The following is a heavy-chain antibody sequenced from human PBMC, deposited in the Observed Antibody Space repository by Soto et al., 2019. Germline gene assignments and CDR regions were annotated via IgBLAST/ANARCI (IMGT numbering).Heavy chain of an antibody. CDR2: INPNCGNT. J-gene: IGHJ6*02. V-gene: IGHV1-8*02. CDR1: GDTFSSYA. D-gene: IGHD2-2*01. Sequence: ASVKVSCKASGDTFSSYAISWVRQAPLQVLEWMVGINPNCGNTTYAQKFQGRVTMTRNTSISKAYMELSSLRSEDTAVYYCAGREYYYYHYGVDAWGQWATFTVSS. CDR3: AGREYYYYHYGVDA.